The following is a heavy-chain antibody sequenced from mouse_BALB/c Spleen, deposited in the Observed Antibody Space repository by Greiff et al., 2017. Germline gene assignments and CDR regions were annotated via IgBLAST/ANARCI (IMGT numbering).Heavy chain of an antibody. CDR3: ARSRGY. Sequence: QVQLKESGPELVKPGASVKISCKASGYAFSSSWMNWVKQRPGQGLEWIGRIYPGDGDTNYNGKFKGKATLTADKSSSTAYMQLSSLTSVDSAVYFCARSRGYWGQGTTLTVSS. CDR1: GYAFSSSW. V-gene: IGHV1-82*01. J-gene: IGHJ2*01. CDR2: IYPGDGDT.